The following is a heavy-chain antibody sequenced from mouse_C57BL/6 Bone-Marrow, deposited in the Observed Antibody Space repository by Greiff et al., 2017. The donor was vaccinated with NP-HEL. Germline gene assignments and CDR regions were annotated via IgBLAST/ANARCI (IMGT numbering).Heavy chain of an antibody. CDR2: IWSGGST. CDR3: ARAGYYAMDY. Sequence: QVQLQQSGPGLVQPSQSLSITCTVSGFSLTSYGVHWVRQSPGKGLEWLGVIWSGGSTDYNAAFISRLSISKDNSKSQVFFKMNSLQADVTAIYYCARAGYYAMDYWGQGTSVTVSS. CDR1: GFSLTSYG. V-gene: IGHV2-2*01. J-gene: IGHJ4*01.